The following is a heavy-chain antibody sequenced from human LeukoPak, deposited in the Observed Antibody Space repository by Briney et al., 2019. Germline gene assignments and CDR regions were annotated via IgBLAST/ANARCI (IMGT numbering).Heavy chain of an antibody. Sequence: PSETVSLTCTVSGGSMSSYYWSFIRQPAGKGLEWIGRIHTSGTTYYNPSLKTRLTMSVDTSKNQFSLNLISVTAADTAMYYCTRGDYYDGGGRNWFDPWGQGTLVTVSS. CDR1: GGSMSSYY. J-gene: IGHJ5*02. D-gene: IGHD3-16*01. CDR3: TRGDYYDGGGRNWFDP. CDR2: IHTSGTT. V-gene: IGHV4-4*07.